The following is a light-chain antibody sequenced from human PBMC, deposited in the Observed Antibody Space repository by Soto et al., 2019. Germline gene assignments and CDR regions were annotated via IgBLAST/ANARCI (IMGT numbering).Light chain of an antibody. CDR1: QSVSSIY. J-gene: IGKJ1*01. Sequence: EIVLTQSPGTLSLSPGERATLSCRASQSVSSIYLAWYQQKPGQAPRLLIYGASSRATGIPDRFSGRGSGTDFTVTISRLEPEDFAVYYCQQYGSSRWTFGQGTKVEI. CDR2: GAS. CDR3: QQYGSSRWT. V-gene: IGKV3-20*01.